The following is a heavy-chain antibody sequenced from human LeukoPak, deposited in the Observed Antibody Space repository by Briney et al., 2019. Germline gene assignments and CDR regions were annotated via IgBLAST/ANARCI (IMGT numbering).Heavy chain of an antibody. CDR2: ISSNGGTT. Sequence: GGSLRLSCSPAGFTFGSYAIQWVRQAPGQGLEYVSAISSNGGTTYYADSVKGRFTISRDNSKNTLYLQMSSLRREDTAVYYWSKWAESFCDSRSDYWGQGTLVTVSS. J-gene: IGHJ4*02. D-gene: IGHD3-22*01. V-gene: IGHV3-64D*09. CDR1: GFTFGSYA. CDR3: SKWAESFCDSRSDY.